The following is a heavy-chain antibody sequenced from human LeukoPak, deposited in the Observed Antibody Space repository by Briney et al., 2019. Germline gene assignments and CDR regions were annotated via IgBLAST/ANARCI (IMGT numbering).Heavy chain of an antibody. CDR1: GFTFSSYA. Sequence: GGSLRLSCAASGFTFSSYAMHWVRQAPGKGLEWVAVISYDGSNKYYADSVKGRFTISRDNSKNTLYLQMNSPRAEDTAVYYCAKDDYYDTSGYRDWGQGTLVTVSS. CDR3: AKDDYYDTSGYRD. D-gene: IGHD3-22*01. V-gene: IGHV3-30*04. CDR2: ISYDGSNK. J-gene: IGHJ4*02.